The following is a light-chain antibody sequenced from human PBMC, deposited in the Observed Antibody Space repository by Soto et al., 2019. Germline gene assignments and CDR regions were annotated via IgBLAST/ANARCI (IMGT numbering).Light chain of an antibody. CDR3: QQYYSTRT. CDR2: WAS. Sequence: DIVMTRSPDSLAVSLGERATINCKSSQSVLYSSNNKNYLAWYQQKPGQPPKLLIYWASTRESGVPDRFSGSGSGTDFTLTISSLQAEDVAVYYCQQYYSTRTFGQGTKLEIK. J-gene: IGKJ2*01. CDR1: QSVLYSSNNKNY. V-gene: IGKV4-1*01.